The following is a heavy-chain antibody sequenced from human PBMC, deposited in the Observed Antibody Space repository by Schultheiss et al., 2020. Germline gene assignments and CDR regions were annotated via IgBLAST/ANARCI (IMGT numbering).Heavy chain of an antibody. V-gene: IGHV3-21*01. CDR1: GFTFSSYA. CDR2: ISSSSSYI. D-gene: IGHD6-19*01. J-gene: IGHJ5*02. CDR3: ATSTLDGIAVAGT. Sequence: GGCLRLSCAASGFTFSSYAMSWVRQAPGKGLEWVSSISSSSSYIYYADSVKGRFTISRDNAKNSLYLQMNSLRAEDTAVYYCATSTLDGIAVAGTWGQGTLVTVSS.